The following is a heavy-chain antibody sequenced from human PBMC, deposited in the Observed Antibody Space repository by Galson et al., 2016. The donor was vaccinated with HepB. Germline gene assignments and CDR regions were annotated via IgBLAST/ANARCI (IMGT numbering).Heavy chain of an antibody. Sequence: SLRLSCAASGHPFEKCWLSWVRQAPGKGLEWVANIKRDGSEKYYGDSVKGRFTISRDNGRNSVYLQMNDLRVDDTAIYYCAREGPRRISVAEMGFFDYWGRGSLVTVSS. J-gene: IGHJ4*02. CDR3: AREGPRRISVAEMGFFDY. CDR2: IKRDGSEK. CDR1: GHPFEKCW. V-gene: IGHV3-7*01. D-gene: IGHD2-15*01.